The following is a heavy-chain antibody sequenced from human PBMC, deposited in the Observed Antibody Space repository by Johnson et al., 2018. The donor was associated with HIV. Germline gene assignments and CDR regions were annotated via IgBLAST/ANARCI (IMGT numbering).Heavy chain of an antibody. V-gene: IGHV3-9*01. CDR1: GFTFDDYA. CDR3: AKDLTWEMQDAVDI. J-gene: IGHJ3*02. D-gene: IGHD1-26*01. Sequence: DVQLVESGGVVVQPGGSLRLSCAASGFTFDDYAMHWVRQAPGKGLEWVSGISWNSGSIGYADSVKGRFTISRDNAKNSLYLQMNSLRAEDTALYYCAKDLTWEMQDAVDIWGQGTMVTVSS. CDR2: ISWNSGSI.